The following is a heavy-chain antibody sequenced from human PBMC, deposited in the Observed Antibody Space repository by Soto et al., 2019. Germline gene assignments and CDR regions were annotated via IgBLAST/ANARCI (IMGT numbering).Heavy chain of an antibody. Sequence: EEQLVESGGGLVKPGGSLRLSCAASGFPFSSYNMNWVRQAPGKGLEWVASISASSSIYYADSVKGRFTISRDNAKNSLYLHLNDLRAEDTAVYYCARDDGGYRYGRRQYHFDSWGQGTLVTVSP. CDR1: GFPFSSYN. CDR2: ISASSSI. V-gene: IGHV3-21*02. J-gene: IGHJ4*02. D-gene: IGHD5-18*01. CDR3: ARDDGGYRYGRRQYHFDS.